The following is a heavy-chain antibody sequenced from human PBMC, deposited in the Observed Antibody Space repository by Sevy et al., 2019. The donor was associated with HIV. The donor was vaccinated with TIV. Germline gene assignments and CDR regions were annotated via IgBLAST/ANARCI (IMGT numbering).Heavy chain of an antibody. CDR1: GGSISSGSYY. CDR2: IHYSGST. CDR3: ARDSGSYPYYFDY. D-gene: IGHD1-26*01. J-gene: IGHJ4*02. Sequence: SETLSLTWTVSGGSISSGSYYWSWIRQSPGKGLEWIGYIHYSGSTNYNPSLKSRVTISVDTSKNQFSPKLSSVTAADTAVYYCARDSGSYPYYFDYWGQGTLVTVSS. V-gene: IGHV4-61*01.